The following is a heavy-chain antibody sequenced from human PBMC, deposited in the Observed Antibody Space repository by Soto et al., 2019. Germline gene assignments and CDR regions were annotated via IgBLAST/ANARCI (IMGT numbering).Heavy chain of an antibody. CDR1: GFTFSSYG. CDR3: ATEGGLSGSYYMCRSFYFDY. D-gene: IGHD1-26*01. Sequence: QVQLVESGGGVVQPGRSLRLSCVASGFTFSSYGMHWVRQAPGKGLEWMAIITYDGSNTYHADSVNGRITISRDNSKNTLYLQMNRLRAQDTSVYSCATEGGLSGSYYMCRSFYFDYWGQGTLVTVS. J-gene: IGHJ4*02. V-gene: IGHV3-30*03. CDR2: ITYDGSNT.